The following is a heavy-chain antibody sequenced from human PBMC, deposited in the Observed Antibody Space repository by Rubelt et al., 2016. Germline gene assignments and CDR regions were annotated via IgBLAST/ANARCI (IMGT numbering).Heavy chain of an antibody. CDR1: GFTFSSYA. V-gene: IGHV3-30*02. D-gene: IGHD4-17*01. CDR2: IRYDGSNK. J-gene: IGHJ1*01. Sequence: QVQLVESGGGVVQPGRSLRLSCAASGFTFSSYAMHWVRQAPGKGLEWVAFIRYDGSNKYYADSVKGRFTIARDNSKNTLYLQMNSLRAEDTAVDYCAKPARLDYGINAEYFQHWGQGTLVTVSS. CDR3: AKPARLDYGINAEYFQH.